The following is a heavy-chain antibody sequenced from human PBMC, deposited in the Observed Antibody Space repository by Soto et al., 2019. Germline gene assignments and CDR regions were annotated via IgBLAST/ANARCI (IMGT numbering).Heavy chain of an antibody. V-gene: IGHV3-53*01. J-gene: IGHJ4*02. CDR1: GFTVSSNY. Sequence: GGSLRLSCAASGFTVSSNYMSWVRQAPGKGLEWVSVIYSGGSTYYPDSGKGRFTISRDHSKNKLYIQMNSLRAEATAVYYCARDRGNYYDSSGSSFDYWGQGTLVTVSS. CDR3: ARDRGNYYDSSGSSFDY. D-gene: IGHD3-22*01. CDR2: IYSGGST.